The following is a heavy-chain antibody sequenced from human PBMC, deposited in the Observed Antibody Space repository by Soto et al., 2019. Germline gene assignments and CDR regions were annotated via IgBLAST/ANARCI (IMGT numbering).Heavy chain of an antibody. V-gene: IGHV1-18*01. CDR1: GYTFTSYG. Sequence: ASVKVSCKASGYTFTSYGISWARQAPGQGLEWMGWISAYNGNTNYAQKLQGRVTMTTDTSTSTAYMELRSLRSDDTAVYYCARDARGIAVAGNFDYWGQGTLVTVSS. D-gene: IGHD6-19*01. J-gene: IGHJ4*02. CDR3: ARDARGIAVAGNFDY. CDR2: ISAYNGNT.